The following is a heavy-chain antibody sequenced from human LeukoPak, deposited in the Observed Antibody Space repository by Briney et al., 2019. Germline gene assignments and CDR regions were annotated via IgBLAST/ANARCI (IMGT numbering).Heavy chain of an antibody. CDR3: AKGAGGFSYYNWFDP. D-gene: IGHD5-18*01. Sequence: KTSETLSLTCSVSVDSMFGYYWSWLRQPPGGVLEWIGYIYDTGRTNYSPSLMSRVTISLDTYNKQFSLRLTSVTAADTAIYYCAKGAGGFSYYNWFDPWGQGTLVTVSS. V-gene: IGHV4-59*01. CDR2: IYDTGRT. J-gene: IGHJ5*02. CDR1: VDSMFGYY.